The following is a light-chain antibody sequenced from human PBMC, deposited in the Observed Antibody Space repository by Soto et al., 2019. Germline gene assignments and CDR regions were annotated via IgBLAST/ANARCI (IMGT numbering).Light chain of an antibody. Sequence: EIVLTQSPGTLSLSPGERATLYCRASQSVSSNHLAWYQQRPGQAPRLLIYDASYRATGIPARFSGSGSGTDFTLTISRLEPEDFAVYYCQQYGTSPITFGQGTRLEIK. CDR3: QQYGTSPIT. J-gene: IGKJ5*01. V-gene: IGKV3-20*01. CDR2: DAS. CDR1: QSVSSNH.